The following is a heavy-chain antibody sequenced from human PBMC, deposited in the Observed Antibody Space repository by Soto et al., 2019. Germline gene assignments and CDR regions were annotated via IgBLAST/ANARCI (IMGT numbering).Heavy chain of an antibody. D-gene: IGHD1-26*01. CDR1: GYTFTSYG. V-gene: IGHV1-18*01. Sequence: QVQLVQSGAEVKKPGASVKVSCKASGYTFTSYGISWVRQAPGQGLEWMGWISANTGNTNFAQKLQGRVTMTTDTYTSTAYMELRSLRSDDTAVYYCARDGRYSGSYGGYYFDYWGQGTLVTVSS. CDR3: ARDGRYSGSYGGYYFDY. CDR2: ISANTGNT. J-gene: IGHJ4*02.